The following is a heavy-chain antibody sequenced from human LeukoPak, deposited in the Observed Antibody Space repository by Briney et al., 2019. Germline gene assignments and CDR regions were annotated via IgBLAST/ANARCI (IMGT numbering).Heavy chain of an antibody. Sequence: GASVKASCKASGGTFSSYAISWVRQAPGQGLEWMGRIIPILGIADYAQKFQGRVTITADKSTSTAYMELSSLRSEDTAVYYCARANARDAFDIWGQGTMVTVSS. CDR1: GGTFSSYA. CDR2: IIPILGIA. J-gene: IGHJ3*02. V-gene: IGHV1-69*04. CDR3: ARANARDAFDI.